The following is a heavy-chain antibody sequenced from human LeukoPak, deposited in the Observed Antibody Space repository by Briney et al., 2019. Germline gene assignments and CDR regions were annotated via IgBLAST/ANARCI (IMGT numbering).Heavy chain of an antibody. CDR1: GYRFSEYW. J-gene: IGHJ3*02. Sequence: GESLKISCKGSGYRFSEYWIGWVRQMPGKGLEWMGIIYPDDSDTRYSPSFQGQVTFSADKSISTAYLQWSSLNASDTAMYYCARCFNFYGSSRGGDAFDIWGQGTMVTVSS. V-gene: IGHV5-51*01. CDR2: IYPDDSDT. D-gene: IGHD2/OR15-2a*01. CDR3: ARCFNFYGSSRGGDAFDI.